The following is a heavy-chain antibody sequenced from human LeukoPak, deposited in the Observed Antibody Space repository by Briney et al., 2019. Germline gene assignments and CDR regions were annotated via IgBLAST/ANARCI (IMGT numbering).Heavy chain of an antibody. D-gene: IGHD6-19*01. Sequence: PSETLSLTCTVSGGSISSSSYYWGWIRQPPGKGLEWIGSIYYSGSTYYNPSLKSRVTISVDTSKNQFSLKLSSVTAADTAVYYCARDLNWAVADTLDGMDVWGQGTTVTVSS. CDR1: GGSISSSSYY. V-gene: IGHV4-39*07. CDR2: IYYSGST. J-gene: IGHJ6*02. CDR3: ARDLNWAVADTLDGMDV.